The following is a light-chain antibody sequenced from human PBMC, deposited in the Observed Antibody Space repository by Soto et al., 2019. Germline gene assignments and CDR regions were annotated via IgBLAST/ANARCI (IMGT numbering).Light chain of an antibody. V-gene: IGKV2-28*01. CDR2: LGS. Sequence: DVVMTQHPPSLPVTLGQPASISCRANQSLVHSNGYNYLAWYLQKPGQSPQLLIYLGSNRASGVSHRLSGSGSGTDFALKISRVEAEDVGVYYCMQALRTPITFAQGTRLEI. CDR3: MQALRTPIT. CDR1: QSLVHSNGYNY. J-gene: IGKJ5*01.